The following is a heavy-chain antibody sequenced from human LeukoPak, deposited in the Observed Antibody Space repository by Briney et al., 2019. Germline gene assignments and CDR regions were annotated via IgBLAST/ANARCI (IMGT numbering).Heavy chain of an antibody. D-gene: IGHD3-3*01. Sequence: PSETLSLTCTVSGGSISSYYWSWIRPPPGKGLEWVGYIYYSGSTNYNPSLKRRVNISVATSKTQFSVKLRSVTAADTAVYDCARREQYYDFWSGYKGSWFDPWGQGTLVTVSS. CDR3: ARREQYYDFWSGYKGSWFDP. CDR2: IYYSGST. J-gene: IGHJ5*02. V-gene: IGHV4-59*08. CDR1: GGSISSYY.